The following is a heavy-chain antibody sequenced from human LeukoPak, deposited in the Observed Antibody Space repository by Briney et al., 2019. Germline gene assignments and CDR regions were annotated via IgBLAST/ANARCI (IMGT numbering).Heavy chain of an antibody. CDR3: ANDFGVVPAGMFDY. J-gene: IGHJ4*02. CDR2: IKQDESEK. V-gene: IGHV3-7*03. D-gene: IGHD2-2*01. Sequence: GGSLTLSCAASGFTFSSYWLYWVRQAPGKGLEWVASIKQDESEKYYGDSVKGRFAVSRDNAKNSLFLQMNSLRAEDTAVYYCANDFGVVPAGMFDYWGQGTLVTVSS. CDR1: GFTFSSYW.